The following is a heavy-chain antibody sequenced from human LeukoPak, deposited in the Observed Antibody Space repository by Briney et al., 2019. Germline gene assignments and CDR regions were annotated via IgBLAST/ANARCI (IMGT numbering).Heavy chain of an antibody. CDR3: ARDDSGVNFQH. J-gene: IGHJ1*01. D-gene: IGHD3-3*01. CDR2: INPNNGGT. CDR1: GYTVTTNF. V-gene: IGHV1-2*02. Sequence: ASVKVSCKASGYTVTTNFIHWVRQAPGQGLEWMGWINPNNGGTLYAQKFQGRVTMTRDTSVSTVYMELSSLRSDDTAVYYCARDDSGVNFQHWGQGTLVTVSS.